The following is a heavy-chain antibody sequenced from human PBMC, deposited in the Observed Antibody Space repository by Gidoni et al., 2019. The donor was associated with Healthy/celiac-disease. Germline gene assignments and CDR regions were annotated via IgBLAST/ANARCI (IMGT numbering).Heavy chain of an antibody. CDR2: INHSGST. Sequence: QVQLQQWGAGLLKPSETLSPTCAVYGGSFSGYYWSWIRQPPGKGLEWIGEINHSGSTNYNPSLKSLVTISVDTSKNQFSLKLSSVTAADTAVYYCARGRGSFSGWGQGTLVTVSS. V-gene: IGHV4-34*01. CDR3: ARGRGSFSG. CDR1: GGSFSGYY. D-gene: IGHD2-15*01. J-gene: IGHJ4*02.